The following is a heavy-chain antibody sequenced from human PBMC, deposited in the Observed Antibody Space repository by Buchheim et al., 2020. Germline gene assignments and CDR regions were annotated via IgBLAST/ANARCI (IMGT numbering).Heavy chain of an antibody. J-gene: IGHJ4*02. CDR2: ISYDGSNK. CDR1: GFTFSSYA. D-gene: IGHD2-15*01. Sequence: QVQLVESGGGVVQPGRSLRLSCAASGFTFSSYAMHWVRQAPGKGLEWVAVISYDGSNKYYADSVQGRFTISRDNSKNTLYLQMNSLRAEDTAVYYCAREYRMVVVAAPFDYWGQGTL. CDR3: AREYRMVVVAAPFDY. V-gene: IGHV3-30*04.